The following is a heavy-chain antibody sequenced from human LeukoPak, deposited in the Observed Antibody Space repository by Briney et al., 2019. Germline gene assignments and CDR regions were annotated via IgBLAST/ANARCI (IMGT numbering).Heavy chain of an antibody. Sequence: GTSVKVSCKASGYTFTSLDINWVRQATGQGLEWMGWINTKSGYTGYAQHFQGRVTITRDTSVSTAYMELSSLRSEDTAMYYCARVDGSPDYWGQGTLVTVSS. CDR2: INTKSGYT. CDR1: GYTFTSLD. V-gene: IGHV1-8*03. J-gene: IGHJ4*02. CDR3: ARVDGSPDY. D-gene: IGHD2-15*01.